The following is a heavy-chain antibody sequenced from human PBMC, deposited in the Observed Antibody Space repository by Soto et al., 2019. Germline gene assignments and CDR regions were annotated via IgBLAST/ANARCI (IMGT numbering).Heavy chain of an antibody. J-gene: IGHJ4*02. D-gene: IGHD3-10*01. CDR1: GFPFTGYA. CDR2: ISGHGDAT. CDR3: ANSRVSMVRGLIIIPNY. V-gene: IGHV3-23*01. Sequence: EVQLLESGGGLVQPGGSLRLSCAASGFPFTGYAMSWVRQAPGKGLEWVSAISGHGDATFYADSVKGRFTISRDNSKNTLYLHMTSLRAEDTALYYCANSRVSMVRGLIIIPNYWGQGTLVTVPS.